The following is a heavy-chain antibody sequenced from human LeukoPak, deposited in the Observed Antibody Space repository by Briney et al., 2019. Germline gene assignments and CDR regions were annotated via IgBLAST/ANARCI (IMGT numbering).Heavy chain of an antibody. Sequence: GGSLRLSCAASGFTFSSYWMHWVRQAPGKGLVWVSRINSDGSSTSYADSVKGRFTISRDNAKNTLYLQMNSLKAEDTAVYYCARVSYDSSGYYYGGWFDPWGQGTLVTVSS. CDR3: ARVSYDSSGYYYGGWFDP. V-gene: IGHV3-74*01. CDR2: INSDGSST. J-gene: IGHJ5*02. D-gene: IGHD3-22*01. CDR1: GFTFSSYW.